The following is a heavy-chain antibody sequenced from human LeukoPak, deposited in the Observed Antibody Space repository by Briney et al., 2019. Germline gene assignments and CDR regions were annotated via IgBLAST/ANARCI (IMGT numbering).Heavy chain of an antibody. Sequence: GASVKVSCKASGYTFTGYYMHWVRQAPGQGLEWMGWINPNSGGTNYAQKFQGRVTMTRDTSISTAYMEPSRLRSDDTAVYYCAPEGYYGSGQLNFDYWGQGTLVTVSS. CDR2: INPNSGGT. V-gene: IGHV1-2*02. D-gene: IGHD3-10*01. J-gene: IGHJ4*02. CDR3: APEGYYGSGQLNFDY. CDR1: GYTFTGYY.